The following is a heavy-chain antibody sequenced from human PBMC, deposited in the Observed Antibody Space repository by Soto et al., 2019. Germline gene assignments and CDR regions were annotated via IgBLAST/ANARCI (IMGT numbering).Heavy chain of an antibody. CDR1: GGAISSCA. CDR3: ARGLYYYDSSGYCP. D-gene: IGHD3-22*01. Sequence: ASVKVTCEACGGAISSCASSWVRQANGQGLEWMGGIIPIFGTANYAQKFQGRVTITADESTSTAYMELSSLRSEDTAVYYSARGLYYYDSSGYCPRGQGTLVTVSS. V-gene: IGHV1-69*13. J-gene: IGHJ4*02. CDR2: IIPIFGTA.